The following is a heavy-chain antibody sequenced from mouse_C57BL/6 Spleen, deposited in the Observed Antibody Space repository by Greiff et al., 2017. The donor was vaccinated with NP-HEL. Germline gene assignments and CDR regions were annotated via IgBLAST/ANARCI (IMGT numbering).Heavy chain of an antibody. CDR3: ASNWDGDYAMDY. Sequence: VQLQQSGAELVKPGASVKISCKASGYAFSSYWMNWVKQRPGKGLEWIGQIYPGDGDTNYNGKFKGKATLTADKSSGTAYMQLSSLTSEDSAVYFCASNWDGDYAMDYWGQGTSVTVSS. J-gene: IGHJ4*01. CDR1: GYAFSSYW. D-gene: IGHD4-1*01. V-gene: IGHV1-80*01. CDR2: IYPGDGDT.